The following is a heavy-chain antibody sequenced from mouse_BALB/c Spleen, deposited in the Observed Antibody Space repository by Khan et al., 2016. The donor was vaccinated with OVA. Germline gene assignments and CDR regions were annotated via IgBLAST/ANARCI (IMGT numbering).Heavy chain of an antibody. CDR2: IYPGSGNT. V-gene: IGHV1-77*01. CDR3: AREWGAWFPY. J-gene: IGHJ3*01. CDR1: GYTFTDYN. Sequence: QVQLQQSGAELARPGTSVKLSCKASGYTFTDYNINWVKQRTGQGLEWIGEIYPGSGNTYYSEKFKGKATLTADKSSSTAYMQLSSLTSEDSAVYVCAREWGAWFPYWGQGTLVTVSA.